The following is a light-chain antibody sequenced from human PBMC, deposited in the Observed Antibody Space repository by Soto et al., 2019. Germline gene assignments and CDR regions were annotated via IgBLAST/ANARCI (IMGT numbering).Light chain of an antibody. V-gene: IGKV1-5*03. Sequence: DIQMTQSPSTLSASVGDTVTITCRASQTISGWLAWYQQKPGKAPKLLIYKASTLKSGVPSRFSGSGSGTEFTLTISGLQPDDFATYYCQHYNSYSEAFGQGTKVDIK. CDR3: QHYNSYSEA. CDR1: QTISGW. CDR2: KAS. J-gene: IGKJ1*01.